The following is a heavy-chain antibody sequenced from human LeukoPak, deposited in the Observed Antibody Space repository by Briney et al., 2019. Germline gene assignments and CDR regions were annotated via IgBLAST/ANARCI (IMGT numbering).Heavy chain of an antibody. CDR2: IWYDGSNK. Sequence: GGSLRLSCAASGFTFSGYGMHWVRQAPGKGLEWVAVIWYDGSNKYYADSVKGRFTISRDNSKNTLYLKMNSLRAEDTAVYYCARANSGSYYSSGMDVWGQGTTVTVSS. CDR1: GFTFSGYG. D-gene: IGHD1-26*01. J-gene: IGHJ6*02. V-gene: IGHV3-33*01. CDR3: ARANSGSYYSSGMDV.